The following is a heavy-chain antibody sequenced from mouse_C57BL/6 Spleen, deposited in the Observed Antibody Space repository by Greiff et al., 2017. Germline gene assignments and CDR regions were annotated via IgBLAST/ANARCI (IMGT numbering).Heavy chain of an antibody. CDR1: GYTFTSYW. Sequence: QVQLQQPGAELVKPGASVKMSCKASGYTFTSYWITWVKQRPGQGLEWIGDIYPGSGSTNYNEKFKSKATLTVDTSSSTAYMQLSSLTSEDSAVYYCARYYYGNYYFDYWGQGTTLTVSS. J-gene: IGHJ2*01. D-gene: IGHD1-1*01. V-gene: IGHV1-55*01. CDR2: IYPGSGST. CDR3: ARYYYGNYYFDY.